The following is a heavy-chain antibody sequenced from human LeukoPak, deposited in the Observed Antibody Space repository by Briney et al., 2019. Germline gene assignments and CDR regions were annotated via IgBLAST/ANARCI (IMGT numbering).Heavy chain of an antibody. CDR1: GGSISSSSYY. J-gene: IGHJ6*03. Sequence: PSETLSLTCTVSGGSISSSSYYWGWIRQPPGKGLEWIGYIYYSGSTNYNPSLKSRVTISVDTSKNQFSLKLSSVTAADTAVYYCARIVDTAMVYYYYYMDVWGKGTTVTVSS. CDR3: ARIVDTAMVYYYYYMDV. D-gene: IGHD5-18*01. CDR2: IYYSGST. V-gene: IGHV4-61*05.